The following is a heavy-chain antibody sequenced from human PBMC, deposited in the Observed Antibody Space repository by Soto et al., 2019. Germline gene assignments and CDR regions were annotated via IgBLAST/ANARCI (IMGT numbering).Heavy chain of an antibody. V-gene: IGHV6-1*01. CDR2: TYYRSKWYN. D-gene: IGHD3-16*01. Sequence: SQTLSLTCAISGDSVSSNSAAWNWIRQSLSRGLEWLGRTYYRSKWYNDYAVSVKSRITINPDTSKNQFSLQLNSVTPEDTVVYYCARARGSTFSYYYGMDVWGQGTTVTVSS. CDR1: GDSVSSNSAA. J-gene: IGHJ6*02. CDR3: ARARGSTFSYYYGMDV.